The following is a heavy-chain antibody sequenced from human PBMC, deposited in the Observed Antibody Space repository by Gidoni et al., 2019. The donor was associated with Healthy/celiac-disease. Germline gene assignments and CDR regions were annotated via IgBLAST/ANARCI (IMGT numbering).Heavy chain of an antibody. CDR1: GFTFSSYA. V-gene: IGHV3-23*01. CDR3: AKASRPRPHSSPPGY. Sequence: EVQLLESWGGLVQPGGSLRLSCAASGFTFSSYAMSCVRQAPGKGLEWVSAISGSGGSTYYADSVKGRCTISRDNSKNTLYLQMNSLRAEDTAVYYCAKASRPRPHSSPPGYWGQGTLVTVSS. D-gene: IGHD6-13*01. CDR2: ISGSGGST. J-gene: IGHJ4*02.